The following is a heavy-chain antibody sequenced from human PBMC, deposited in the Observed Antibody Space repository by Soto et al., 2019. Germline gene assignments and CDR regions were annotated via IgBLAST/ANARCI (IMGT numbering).Heavy chain of an antibody. V-gene: IGHV4-59*01. Sequence: SETLSLTCTVSGGSIRNYYWSWIRQPPGKGLEWIGYIDYSGTTNYNRSLKSRGSISVDTSKNQFSLKLSPVTGADTAVYYSARDRGSYWRGEYNPWGQATLVIVSS. CDR1: GGSIRNYY. CDR2: IDYSGTT. CDR3: ARDRGSYWRGEYNP. J-gene: IGHJ5*02. D-gene: IGHD1-26*01.